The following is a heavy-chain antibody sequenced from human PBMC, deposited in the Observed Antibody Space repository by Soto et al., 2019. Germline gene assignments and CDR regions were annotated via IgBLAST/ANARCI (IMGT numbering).Heavy chain of an antibody. CDR2: IWYDGSNK. Sequence: PGGSLRLSCAASGFTFSSYGMHWVRQAPGKGLEWVAVIWYDGSNKYYADSVKGRFTISRDNSKNTLYLQMNSLRAEDTAVYYCARVISDHDNYYDSSGYPSDYFDYWGQGTLVTVSS. D-gene: IGHD3-22*01. V-gene: IGHV3-33*01. CDR1: GFTFSSYG. J-gene: IGHJ4*02. CDR3: ARVISDHDNYYDSSGYPSDYFDY.